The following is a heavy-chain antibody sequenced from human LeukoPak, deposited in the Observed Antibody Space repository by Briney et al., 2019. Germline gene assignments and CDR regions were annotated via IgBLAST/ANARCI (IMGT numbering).Heavy chain of an antibody. CDR2: IWFDGSKN. V-gene: IGHV3-33*01. Sequence: PGGSLRLSCGASGFXFRNYGIHWVRQAPGKGLEWVAIIWFDGSKNNYADSVKGRFTISRDNSKNTVFLQLDSLRAEDTAVYYCARYNSGTIDYWGQGTPVTVSS. J-gene: IGHJ4*02. CDR3: ARYNSGTIDY. CDR1: GFXFRNYG. D-gene: IGHD1-1*01.